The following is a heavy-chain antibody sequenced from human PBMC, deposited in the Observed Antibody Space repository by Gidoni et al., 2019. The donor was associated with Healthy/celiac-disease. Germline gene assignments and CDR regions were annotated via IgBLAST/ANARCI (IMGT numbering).Heavy chain of an antibody. J-gene: IGHJ6*02. CDR2: ISSSSSTI. CDR3: ARDRDYDFWSGYLGDTHYYYGMDV. Sequence: VQLVESGGGLVQPGGALRLACAASGFTFSSYRINCVRQAPGKGLEWVSYISSSSSTIYYADSVKGRFTISRDNAKNSLYLQMNSLRDEDTAVYYCARDRDYDFWSGYLGDTHYYYGMDVWGQGTTVTVSS. V-gene: IGHV3-48*02. D-gene: IGHD3-3*01. CDR1: GFTFSSYR.